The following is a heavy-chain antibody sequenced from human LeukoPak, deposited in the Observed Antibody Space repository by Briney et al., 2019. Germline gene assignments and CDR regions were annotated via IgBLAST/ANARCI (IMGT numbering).Heavy chain of an antibody. Sequence: GGSLRLSCAASGFTFSSYWMSWVRQAPGKGLEWVAVISYDGSNKYYADSVKGRFTISRDNSKNTLYLQMNSLRAEDTAVYYCAKDSRKWLQFGALDYWGQGTLVTVSS. V-gene: IGHV3-30*18. D-gene: IGHD5-24*01. CDR3: AKDSRKWLQFGALDY. CDR1: GFTFSSYW. J-gene: IGHJ4*02. CDR2: ISYDGSNK.